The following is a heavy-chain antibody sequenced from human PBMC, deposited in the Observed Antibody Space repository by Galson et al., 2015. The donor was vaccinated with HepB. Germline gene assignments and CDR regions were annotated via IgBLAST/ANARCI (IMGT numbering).Heavy chain of an antibody. Sequence: SETLSLTCSVSHGSINNYYWSRIRHSPGKRPEWIGYIRYTGDTTYNPSLGYRVGMSVDTSINQVSLWLTSVTAADTAVYYCARHPGRGSVGYAFDLWGQGTLVTVSA. V-gene: IGHV4-59*08. J-gene: IGHJ4*02. CDR1: HGSINNYY. D-gene: IGHD5-12*01. CDR3: ARHPGRGSVGYAFDL. CDR2: IRYTGDT.